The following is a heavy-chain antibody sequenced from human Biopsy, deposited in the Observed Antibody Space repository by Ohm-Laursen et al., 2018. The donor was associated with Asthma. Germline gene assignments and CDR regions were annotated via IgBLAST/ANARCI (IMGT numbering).Heavy chain of an antibody. Sequence: GTLSLTCTVSGVSIRSYYWTWIRQPPGKGLEWIGNIHYSGSTYSNPSLKSRVTISVDTSKEQISLRLSSVIAADTAVYYCAGFCSGGNCPDHWGQGTLVTVSS. CDR3: AGFCSGGNCPDH. CDR1: GVSIRSYY. J-gene: IGHJ4*02. D-gene: IGHD2-15*01. CDR2: IHYSGST. V-gene: IGHV4-59*01.